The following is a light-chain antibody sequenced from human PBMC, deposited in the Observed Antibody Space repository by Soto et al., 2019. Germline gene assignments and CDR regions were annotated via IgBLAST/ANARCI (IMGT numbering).Light chain of an antibody. V-gene: IGKV3-11*01. J-gene: IGKJ3*01. CDR1: QSVSSY. CDR3: QQRSNWPHT. CDR2: DAS. Sequence: TALSQSPATLALFPGGRSTLSCRASQSVSSYFAWYQHKHGQAPTLLIYDASNRATGIPARFSGSGSGTDFILTISSLEAEDFAVYYCQQRSNWPHTFGPGTKVDIK.